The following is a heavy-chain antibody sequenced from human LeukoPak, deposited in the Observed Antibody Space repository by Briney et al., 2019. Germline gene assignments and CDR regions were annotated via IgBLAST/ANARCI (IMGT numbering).Heavy chain of an antibody. CDR1: GLTLSIYW. Sequence: GGSLRLSCAPSGLTLSIYWMHWARHSPGKGLVWVSRINSDGSHTIYADSERARFTISRDNAKNRLYLQMNSLRAEDTAVYYCARRGYSSSLQVYGMDFWGQGTTVTVSS. V-gene: IGHV3-74*01. CDR3: ARRGYSSSLQVYGMDF. J-gene: IGHJ6*02. CDR2: INSDGSHT. D-gene: IGHD6-13*01.